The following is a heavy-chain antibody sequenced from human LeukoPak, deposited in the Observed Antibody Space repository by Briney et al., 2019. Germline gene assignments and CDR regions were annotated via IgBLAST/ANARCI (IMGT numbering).Heavy chain of an antibody. CDR2: INHSGST. J-gene: IGHJ4*02. V-gene: IGHV4-34*01. Sequence: SSETLSLTCAVYGGSFSGYYWSWIRQPPGKGLEWIGEINHSGSTNYNPSLKSRVTISVDTSKNQFSLKLSSVTAADTAVYYCARGPYYYDSSGQHGGDYWGQGTLATVSS. D-gene: IGHD3-22*01. CDR3: ARGPYYYDSSGQHGGDY. CDR1: GGSFSGYY.